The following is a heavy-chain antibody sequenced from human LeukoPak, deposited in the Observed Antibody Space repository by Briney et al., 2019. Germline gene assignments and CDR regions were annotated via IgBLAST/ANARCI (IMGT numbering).Heavy chain of an antibody. CDR3: ARDSRLYYYDSSGYIDY. CDR1: GFTSSSYW. CDR2: IKQDGSEK. V-gene: IGHV3-7*01. D-gene: IGHD3-22*01. J-gene: IGHJ4*02. Sequence: GGSLRLSCAASGFTSSSYWMSWVRQAPGKGLEWVANIKQDGSEKYYVDSVKGRFTISRDNAKNSLYLQMNSLRAEDTAVYYCARDSRLYYYDSSGYIDYWGQGTLVTVSS.